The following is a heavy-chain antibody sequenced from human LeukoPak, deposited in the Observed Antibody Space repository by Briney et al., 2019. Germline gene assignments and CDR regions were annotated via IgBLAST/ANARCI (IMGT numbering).Heavy chain of an antibody. D-gene: IGHD3-22*01. J-gene: IGHJ4*02. Sequence: SETLSLTCTVSGGSISRGGYFWSWIRQHPGKGLEWIGYIYYSGSTYYSPSLKSRVTISVGTSKNQFSLKLNSVTAADTAVYYCASLSGFYLDWGQGTLVTVSS. CDR2: IYYSGST. V-gene: IGHV4-31*03. CDR1: GGSISRGGYF. CDR3: ASLSGFYLD.